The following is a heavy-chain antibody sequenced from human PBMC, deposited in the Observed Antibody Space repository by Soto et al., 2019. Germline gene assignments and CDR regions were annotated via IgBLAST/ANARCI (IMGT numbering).Heavy chain of an antibody. CDR2: IKRKIDGEAT. CDR1: GFSFSNAW. V-gene: IGHV3-15*07. J-gene: IGHJ6*02. CDR3: TTGSVEGV. D-gene: IGHD2-15*01. Sequence: EVQLVESGGGLVKPGGSLRLSCAASGFSFSNAWMNWVRQAPGKGLEWVGRIKRKIDGEATDYAAPVKGRFTVSRDDTKCALYLPMNSLKGDDPAVYYCTTGSVEGVWGQGTTFTVS.